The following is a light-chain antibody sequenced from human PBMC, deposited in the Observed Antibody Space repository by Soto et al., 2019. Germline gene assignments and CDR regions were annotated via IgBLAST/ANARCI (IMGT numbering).Light chain of an antibody. CDR2: GTS. CDR1: QTVSSSF. Sequence: EIVLTQSPGTLSVSPGERATLSCRASQTVSSSFLSWYQQKPGQAPRLVISGTSNRATGIPDGFSGSGSGRDFTLTISGLDPEDFAVYYCHQYGGSPPFTFGPGTRVDVK. J-gene: IGKJ3*01. V-gene: IGKV3-20*01. CDR3: HQYGGSPPFT.